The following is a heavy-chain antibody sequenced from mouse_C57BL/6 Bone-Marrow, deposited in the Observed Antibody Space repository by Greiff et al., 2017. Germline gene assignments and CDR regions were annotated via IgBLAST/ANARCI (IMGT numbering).Heavy chain of an antibody. D-gene: IGHD1-1*01. CDR3: ARAPLGYYGSSYPDY. V-gene: IGHV2-2*01. J-gene: IGHJ2*01. CDR1: GFSLTSYG. Sequence: QVQLKESGPGLVQPSQSLSITCTVSGFSLTSYGVHWVRQSPGQGLEWLGVIWSGGSTDYNAALISRLSISKDNSKSQVFFKMNSLQADDTAIYYCARAPLGYYGSSYPDYWGQGTTLTVSS. CDR2: IWSGGST.